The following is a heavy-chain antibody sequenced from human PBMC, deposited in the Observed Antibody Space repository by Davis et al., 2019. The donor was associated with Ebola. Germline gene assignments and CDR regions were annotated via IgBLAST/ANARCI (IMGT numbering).Heavy chain of an antibody. CDR1: GGSFSGYY. CDR2: INHSGST. D-gene: IGHD2-2*01. J-gene: IGHJ6*02. Sequence: SETLSLTCAVYGGSFSGYYWSWIRQPPGKGLEWIGEINHSGSTNYNPSLKSRVTISVDTSKNQFSLKLSSVTAADTAVYYCARGIRYQLLSGNYYYGMDVWGQGTTVTVSS. V-gene: IGHV4-34*01. CDR3: ARGIRYQLLSGNYYYGMDV.